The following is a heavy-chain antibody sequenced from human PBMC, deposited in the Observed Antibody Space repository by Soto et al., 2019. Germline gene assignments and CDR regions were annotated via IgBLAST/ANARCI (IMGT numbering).Heavy chain of an antibody. J-gene: IGHJ4*02. V-gene: IGHV3-23*01. Sequence: PGGSLRLSCAASGFTFSSYAMSWVRQAPGKGLEWVSAISGSGGSTYYAASVKGRFTISRDNSKNTLYLQMNSLRAEDTAVYYCAKQANVLRYFDWLNWGQGTLVTVSS. CDR3: AKQANVLRYFDWLN. CDR1: GFTFSSYA. CDR2: ISGSGGST. D-gene: IGHD3-9*01.